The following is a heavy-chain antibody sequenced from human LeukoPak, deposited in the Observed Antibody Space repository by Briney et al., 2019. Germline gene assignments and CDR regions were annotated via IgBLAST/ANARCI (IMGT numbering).Heavy chain of an antibody. V-gene: IGHV1-24*01. CDR2: FDPGDDET. J-gene: IGHJ5*01. CDR3: ATEKDLLLES. D-gene: IGHD1-26*01. CDR1: GYSLSELS. Sequence: ASVKVSCKVSGYSLSELSTHWVRQAPGQGLEWMGGFDPGDDETIYAQKFQGRVTMTEDTSTDTAYLELSSLRSEDTAVYFCATEKDLLLESWGQGTPVTVSS.